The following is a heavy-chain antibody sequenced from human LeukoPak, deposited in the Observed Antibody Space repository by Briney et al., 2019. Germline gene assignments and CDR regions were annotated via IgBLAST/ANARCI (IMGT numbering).Heavy chain of an antibody. CDR3: ARAKNVDRGAFDI. J-gene: IGHJ3*02. CDR1: GGSISSSNW. Sequence: NPSGTLSLTCAVSGGSISSSNWWIWVRQPPGKGLEWIGRIYTSGSTNYNPSLKSRVTISVDTSKNQFSLKLSSVTAADTAVYYCARAKNVDRGAFDIWGQGTMVTVSS. V-gene: IGHV4-4*02. CDR2: IYTSGST. D-gene: IGHD5-12*01.